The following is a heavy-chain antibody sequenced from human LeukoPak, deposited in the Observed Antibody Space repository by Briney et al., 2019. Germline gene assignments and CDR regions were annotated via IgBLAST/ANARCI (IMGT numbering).Heavy chain of an antibody. CDR2: ISSSSSYI. CDR3: ATKEGYNWNTAWFDP. CDR1: GFTFSSYS. Sequence: GESLRLSCAASGFTFSSYSMNWVRQAPGKGLEWVSSISSSSSYIYYADSAKGRFTISRDNAKNSLYLQMNSLRSEDTAVYYCATKEGYNWNTAWFDPWGQGTLVTVSS. J-gene: IGHJ5*02. V-gene: IGHV3-21*04. D-gene: IGHD1/OR15-1a*01.